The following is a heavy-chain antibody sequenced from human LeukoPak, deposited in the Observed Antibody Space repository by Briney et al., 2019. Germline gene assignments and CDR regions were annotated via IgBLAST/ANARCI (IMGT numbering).Heavy chain of an antibody. CDR1: GGSISSSSYY. V-gene: IGHV4-39*01. CDR3: ARLQGYGVVIPIDAFDI. CDR2: IYYSGST. Sequence: KPSETLSLTCTVSGGSISSSSYYWGWIRQPPGKGLEWIGSIYYSGSTYYNPSLKSRVTISVDTSKNQFSLKLSSVTAADTAVYYCARLQGYGVVIPIDAFDIWGQGTMDTVSS. J-gene: IGHJ3*02. D-gene: IGHD3-3*01.